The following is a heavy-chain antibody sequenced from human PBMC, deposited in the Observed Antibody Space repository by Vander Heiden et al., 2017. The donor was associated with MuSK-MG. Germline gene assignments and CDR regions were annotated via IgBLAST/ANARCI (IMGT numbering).Heavy chain of an antibody. V-gene: IGHV1-69*10. J-gene: IGHJ6*03. CDR2: IIPILGIA. CDR1: GGTFSSYA. CDR3: ASVYYDFWSGYYPWYYYYYMDV. Sequence: QVQLVQSGAEVKKPGSSVKVSCKASGGTFSSYAISWVRQAPGQGLEWMGGIIPILGIANYAQKFQGRVTITADKSTSTAYMELSSLRSEDTAVYYCASVYYDFWSGYYPWYYYYYMDVWGKGTTVTVSS. D-gene: IGHD3-3*01.